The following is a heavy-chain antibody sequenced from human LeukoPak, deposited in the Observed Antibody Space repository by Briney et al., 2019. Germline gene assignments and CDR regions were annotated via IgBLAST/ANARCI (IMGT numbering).Heavy chain of an antibody. D-gene: IGHD3-10*01. CDR2: INPNSGGT. V-gene: IGHV1-2*02. CDR3: AREEINLWPLGAFDY. CDR1: GYTFTGYY. Sequence: GASVKVSCKASGYTFTGYYMHWVRQAPGQGLEWMGWINPNSGGTNYAQKFQGRVTMARDTSISTAYMELSRLRSDDTAVYYCAREEINLWPLGAFDYWGHGTLVTVSS. J-gene: IGHJ4*03.